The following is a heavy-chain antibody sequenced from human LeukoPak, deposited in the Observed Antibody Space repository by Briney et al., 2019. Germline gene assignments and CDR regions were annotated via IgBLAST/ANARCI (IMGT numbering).Heavy chain of an antibody. J-gene: IGHJ4*02. D-gene: IGHD3-22*01. Sequence: GGSLRLSCAASGFTFSTYGMHWVRQAPGKGLDWVTVIWYDGSNIYHGDSVKGRFTVSRDNSKNTLYLQMNSLRAEDTAVYYCARARDDYDSSGFSALDYWGRGTPVTVSS. CDR3: ARARDDYDSSGFSALDY. CDR2: IWYDGSNI. CDR1: GFTFSTYG. V-gene: IGHV3-33*01.